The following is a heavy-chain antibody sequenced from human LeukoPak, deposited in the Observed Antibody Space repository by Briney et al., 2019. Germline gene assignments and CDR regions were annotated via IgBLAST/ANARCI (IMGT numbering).Heavy chain of an antibody. CDR1: GGSFSGYY. CDR2: INHSGST. CDR3: ARGLSIMITFGGVIVRGYYFDY. Sequence: PSETLSLTCAVYGGSFSGYYWSWIRQPPGKGQEWIGEINHSGSTNYNPSLKSRVTISVDTSKNQFSLKLSSVTAADTAVYYCARGLSIMITFGGVIVRGYYFDYWGQGTLVTVSS. J-gene: IGHJ4*02. D-gene: IGHD3-16*02. V-gene: IGHV4-34*01.